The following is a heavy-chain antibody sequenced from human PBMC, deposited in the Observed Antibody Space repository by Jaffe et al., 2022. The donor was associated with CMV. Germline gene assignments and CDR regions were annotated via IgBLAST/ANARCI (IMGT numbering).Heavy chain of an antibody. J-gene: IGHJ6*03. V-gene: IGHV4-59*01. CDR3: ARVEYDFWSGYDYYYYMDV. Sequence: QVQLQESGPGLVKPSETLSLTCTVSGGSISSYYWSWIRQPPGKGLEWIGYIYYSGSTNYNPSLKSRVTISVDTSKNQFSLKLSSVTAADTAVYYCARVEYDFWSGYDYYYYMDVWGKGTTVTVSS. CDR1: GGSISSYY. CDR2: IYYSGST. D-gene: IGHD3-3*01.